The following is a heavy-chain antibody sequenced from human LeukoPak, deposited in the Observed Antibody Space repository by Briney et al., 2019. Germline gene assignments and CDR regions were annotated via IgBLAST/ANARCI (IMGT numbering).Heavy chain of an antibody. D-gene: IGHD3-10*01. CDR2: IIPIFGTA. CDR3: ARDSGKKNAFDI. J-gene: IGHJ3*02. V-gene: IGHV1-69*13. CDR1: GGTFSSYA. Sequence: SVKVSCKASGGTFSSYAISWVRQAPGQGLEWMGEIIPIFGTANYAQKFQGRATITADESTSTAYMELSSLRSEDTAVYYCARDSGKKNAFDIWGQGTMVTVSS.